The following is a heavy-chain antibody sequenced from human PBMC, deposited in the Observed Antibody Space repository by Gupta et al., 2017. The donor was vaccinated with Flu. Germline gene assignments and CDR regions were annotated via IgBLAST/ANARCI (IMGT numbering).Heavy chain of an antibody. CDR1: PPTLSLSW. CDR3: VRDLDFEVGPNGYDAIDM. CDR2: IKQDGTTT. D-gene: IGHD2-2*03. V-gene: IGHV3-7*01. J-gene: IGHJ3*02. Sequence: VHLFQSGGVSVQPVASLCLSCTAHPPTLSLSWMVWVRQAPGKGLEWVANIKQDGTTTYYVDSGKVRCTISRDNAKNSLYLQMSSLRAAATDVYYCVRDLDFEVGPNGYDAIDMWGQGTMVTVSS.